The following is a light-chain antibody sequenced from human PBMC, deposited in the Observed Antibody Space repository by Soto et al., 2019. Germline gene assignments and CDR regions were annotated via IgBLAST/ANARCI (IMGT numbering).Light chain of an antibody. Sequence: IVMTQSPATLSVSPGDRATLSCRASQSVGNNLAWYQQKPGQAPRLLIYGASTRATGFPDRFSGSGSGTEFTLTISRLQSEDFAVYYCQQYHIWPPITFGQGTRLEIK. CDR2: GAS. J-gene: IGKJ5*01. V-gene: IGKV3-15*01. CDR1: QSVGNN. CDR3: QQYHIWPPIT.